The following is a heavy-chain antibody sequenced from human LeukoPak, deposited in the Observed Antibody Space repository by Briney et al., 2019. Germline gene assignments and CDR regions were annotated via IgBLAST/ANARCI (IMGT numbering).Heavy chain of an antibody. CDR1: GGSFSGYY. CDR3: ARGPVYYYDSSGQFDY. D-gene: IGHD3-22*01. J-gene: IGHJ4*02. Sequence: PSETLSLTCAVDGGSFSGYYWSWIRQPPGKGLEWIGEINHSGSTNYNPSLKSRVTISVDTSKNQFSLKLSSVTAADTAVYYCARGPVYYYDSSGQFDYWGQGTLVTVSS. V-gene: IGHV4-34*01. CDR2: INHSGST.